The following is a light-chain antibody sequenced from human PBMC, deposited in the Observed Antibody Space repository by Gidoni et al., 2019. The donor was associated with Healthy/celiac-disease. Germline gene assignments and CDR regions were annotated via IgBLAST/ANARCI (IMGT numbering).Light chain of an antibody. Sequence: DIVMTQPPDSLAVSLGERATINCKSRQSVLYSSNNKNYLAWYQQKPGQPPKLLIYWASTRESGVPDRFSGSGSGTDFTPTISSLQAEDVAVYYCQQYYSTPWTFGQGTKVEIK. CDR1: QSVLYSSNNKNY. CDR3: QQYYSTPWT. V-gene: IGKV4-1*01. CDR2: WAS. J-gene: IGKJ1*01.